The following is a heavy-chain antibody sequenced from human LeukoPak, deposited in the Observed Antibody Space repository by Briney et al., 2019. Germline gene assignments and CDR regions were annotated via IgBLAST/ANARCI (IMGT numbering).Heavy chain of an antibody. Sequence: PSETLSLTCAVSGGSISSSNWWSWVRQPPGKGLEWIGEIYHSGSTNYNPSLKSRVTISVDKSKNQFSLKLSSVTAADTAVYYCAIQWLVPGYYFDYWGQGTLVTVSS. CDR2: IYHSGST. CDR1: GGSISSSNW. V-gene: IGHV4-4*02. J-gene: IGHJ4*02. CDR3: AIQWLVPGYYFDY. D-gene: IGHD6-19*01.